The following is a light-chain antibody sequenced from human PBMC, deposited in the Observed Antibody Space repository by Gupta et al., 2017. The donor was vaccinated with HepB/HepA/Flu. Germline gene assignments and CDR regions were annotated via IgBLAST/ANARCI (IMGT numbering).Light chain of an antibody. V-gene: IGKV3-20*01. CDR3: QQYGSSSWT. Sequence: ERATLSCRTSQTVSSTYLAWYQQKPGQAPRLLIYAASNRANGIPDRFSGSGSGTDFTLTISRLEPEDFAVYYCQQYGSSSWTFGQGTEVEIK. CDR2: AAS. CDR1: QTVSSTY. J-gene: IGKJ1*01.